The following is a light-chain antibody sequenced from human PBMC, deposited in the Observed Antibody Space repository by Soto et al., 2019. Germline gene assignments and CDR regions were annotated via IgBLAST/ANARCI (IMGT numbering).Light chain of an antibody. CDR3: QHCSNWPPLYT. V-gene: IGKV3-11*01. Sequence: IVLTQSPATLSLSPGETATLSCRASQSVDSSYFAWYQQKPGQAPRLLIYSSSKRATGIPARFSGSGSGTEFTLTISSLEPEDFAAYYCQHCSNWPPLYTCGQGTKLEI. CDR1: QSVDSSY. J-gene: IGKJ2*01. CDR2: SSS.